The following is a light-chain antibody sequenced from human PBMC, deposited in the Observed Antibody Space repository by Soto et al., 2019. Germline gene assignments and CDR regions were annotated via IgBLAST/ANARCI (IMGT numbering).Light chain of an antibody. J-gene: IGKJ1*01. CDR1: ESVSSN. Sequence: EIVMPQSPAPLSVSPGERATLSCRASESVSSNLAWYQQKPGQAPRRLLYGASTRATGIPARISGSGSGTEFTLTISSLQSEDFAVYYCQQYNKWRTFGQGTKVEVK. CDR3: QQYNKWRT. V-gene: IGKV3-15*01. CDR2: GAS.